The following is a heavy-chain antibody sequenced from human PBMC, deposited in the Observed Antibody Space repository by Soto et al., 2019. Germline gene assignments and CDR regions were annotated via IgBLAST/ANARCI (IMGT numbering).Heavy chain of an antibody. J-gene: IGHJ3*02. D-gene: IGHD2-2*01. CDR3: AKDDIVVVPAAIGAFDI. CDR1: GFTFSSYA. V-gene: IGHV3-23*01. CDR2: ISGSGGST. Sequence: EVQLLESGGGLVQPGGSLRLSCAASGFTFSSYAMSWVRQAPGKGLEWVSAISGSGGSTYYADSVKGRFTISRDNSKNTLYLQMNSLRAEDTAVYYCAKDDIVVVPAAIGAFDIWGQGTMVTVSS.